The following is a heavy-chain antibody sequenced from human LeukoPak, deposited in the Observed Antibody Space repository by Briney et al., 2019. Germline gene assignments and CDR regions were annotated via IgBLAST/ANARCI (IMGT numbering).Heavy chain of an antibody. Sequence: SETLSLTCTVSGGSISSSSYYWGWIRQPPGKGLEWIGSIYYSGSTYYNPSLKSRVTISVDTSKNQFSLKLSSVTAADTAVYYCARDPEFDYWGQGTLATVSS. CDR2: IYYSGST. D-gene: IGHD1-14*01. V-gene: IGHV4-39*07. CDR1: GGSISSSSYY. J-gene: IGHJ4*02. CDR3: ARDPEFDY.